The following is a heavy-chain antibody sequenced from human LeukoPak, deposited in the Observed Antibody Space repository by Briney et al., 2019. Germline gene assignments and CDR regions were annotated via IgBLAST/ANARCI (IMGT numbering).Heavy chain of an antibody. Sequence: ARSLRLSCAASGFTFNNFGVLWVRQAQGKGREWVAGISYDGGHKYYADSVTGRFTISRDNSKNTVYLQMSSLSAEDTALYYCARSDGYCASGSCSPDYWGQGTLVTVSS. CDR1: GFTFNNFG. V-gene: IGHV3-30*03. CDR3: ARSDGYCASGSCSPDY. J-gene: IGHJ4*02. D-gene: IGHD2-8*01. CDR2: ISYDGGHK.